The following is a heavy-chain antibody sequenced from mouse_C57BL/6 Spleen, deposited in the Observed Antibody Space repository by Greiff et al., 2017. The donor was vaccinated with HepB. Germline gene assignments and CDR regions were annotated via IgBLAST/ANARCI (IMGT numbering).Heavy chain of an antibody. Sequence: DVQLVESGPGLVKPSQSLSLTCSVTGYSITSGYYWNWIRQFPGNKLEWMGYISYDGSNNYNPSLKNRISITRDTSKNQCFLKLNSVTTEDTATYYCARGPNWDYFDYWGQGTTLTVSS. CDR1: GYSITSGYY. J-gene: IGHJ2*01. CDR2: ISYDGSN. V-gene: IGHV3-6*01. CDR3: ARGPNWDYFDY. D-gene: IGHD4-1*01.